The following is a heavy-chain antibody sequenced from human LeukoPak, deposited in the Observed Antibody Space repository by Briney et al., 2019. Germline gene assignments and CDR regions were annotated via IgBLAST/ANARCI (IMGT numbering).Heavy chain of an antibody. CDR3: AREYYYYGMDI. J-gene: IGHJ6*02. V-gene: IGHV4-4*07. Sequence: PSETLSLTCTVSGGSINNYYWSWIRQPAGKGLEWTGRIYTRGSTNYNPSLKSRVTMSVDTSKNQFSLKLSSVTAADTAVYYCAREYYYYGMDIWGQGTTVTVSS. CDR1: GGSINNYY. CDR2: IYTRGST.